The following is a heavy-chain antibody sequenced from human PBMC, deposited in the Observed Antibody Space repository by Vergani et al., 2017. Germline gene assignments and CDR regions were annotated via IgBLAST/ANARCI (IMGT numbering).Heavy chain of an antibody. V-gene: IGHV3-30*18. CDR1: GFTFGSFG. CDR2: ISYDGSNK. J-gene: IGHJ4*02. CDR3: AKDSRIVVVPAAIGEGFDY. D-gene: IGHD2-2*01. Sequence: QVHLVESGGGVVQPGRSLRLSCAASGFTFGSFGMHWVRQAPGKGLEWVAVISYDGSNKYYADSVKGRFTISRDNSKNTLYLQMNSLRAEDTAVYYCAKDSRIVVVPAAIGEGFDYWGQGTLVTVSS.